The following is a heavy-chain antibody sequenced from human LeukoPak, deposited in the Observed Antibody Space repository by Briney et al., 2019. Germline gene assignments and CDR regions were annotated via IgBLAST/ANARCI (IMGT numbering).Heavy chain of an antibody. J-gene: IGHJ4*02. CDR3: ARGKGYSGYDFDY. Sequence: SVKVSCKASGGTVSSYAISWVRQAPGQGLEWMGGIIPIVGTANYAQKFQGRVTITADESTSTAYMELSSLRSEDTAVYYCARGKGYSGYDFDYWGQGTLVTVSS. CDR1: GGTVSSYA. D-gene: IGHD5-12*01. V-gene: IGHV1-69*01. CDR2: IIPIVGTA.